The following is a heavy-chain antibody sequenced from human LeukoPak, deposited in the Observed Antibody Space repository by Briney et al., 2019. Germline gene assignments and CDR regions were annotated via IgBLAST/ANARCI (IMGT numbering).Heavy chain of an antibody. CDR1: GDTFTSYA. CDR3: ARFGLGKHIEVAGIPFDI. V-gene: IGHV1-18*01. D-gene: IGHD6-19*01. CDR2: ISAYNGNT. J-gene: IGHJ3*02. Sequence: ASVKVSCKASGDTFTSYAITWVRQAPGQGLEWMGWISAYNGNTNYAQKLQGRVTMTTDTSTSTAYMELRSLRSDDTALYYCARFGLGKHIEVAGIPFDIWGQGTMVTVSS.